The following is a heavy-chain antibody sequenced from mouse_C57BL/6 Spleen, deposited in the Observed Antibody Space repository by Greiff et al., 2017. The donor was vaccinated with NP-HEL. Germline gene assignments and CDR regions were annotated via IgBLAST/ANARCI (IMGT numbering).Heavy chain of an antibody. CDR3: ARRIYYGNLYYAMDY. CDR1: GYTFTSYW. CDR2: IYPGSGST. J-gene: IGHJ4*01. D-gene: IGHD2-1*01. Sequence: QVQLQQPGAELVKPGASVKMSCKASGYTFTSYWITWVKQRPGQGLEWIGDIYPGSGSTNYNEKFKSKATLTVDTSSSTAYMQLSSLTSEDSAVYYCARRIYYGNLYYAMDYWGQGTSVTVAS. V-gene: IGHV1-55*01.